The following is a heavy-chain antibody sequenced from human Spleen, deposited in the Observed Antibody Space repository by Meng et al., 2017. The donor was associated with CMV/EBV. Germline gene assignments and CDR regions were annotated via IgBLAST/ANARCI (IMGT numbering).Heavy chain of an antibody. D-gene: IGHD5-24*01. CDR2: IYGGGSI. CDR3: GRSRDGYNFVLGY. CDR1: GFTVRSNF. J-gene: IGHJ4*02. Sequence: GSLRLSCAASGFTVRSNFMGWVRQSPGKGLEWVSVIYGGGSIYYADSVKGRFTISRDNSKNSLYLQMNSLRAEDTAVYFCGRSRDGYNFVLGYWCQGTLVTVSS. V-gene: IGHV3-53*01.